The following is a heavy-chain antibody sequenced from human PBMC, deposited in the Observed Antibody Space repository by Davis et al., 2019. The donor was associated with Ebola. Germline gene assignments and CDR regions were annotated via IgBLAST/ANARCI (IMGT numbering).Heavy chain of an antibody. CDR3: AELHSSASHI. Sequence: GESLKISCVASGFTFGSYAMNWVRLAPGKGLEWVSSITSGDGAHYAGSVKGRFTISRDNSKDTLFLEMNSLRAEDTALYYCAELHSSASHIWGQGTLVTVSP. D-gene: IGHD6-6*01. CDR1: GFTFGSYA. J-gene: IGHJ4*02. V-gene: IGHV3-23*01. CDR2: ITSGDGA.